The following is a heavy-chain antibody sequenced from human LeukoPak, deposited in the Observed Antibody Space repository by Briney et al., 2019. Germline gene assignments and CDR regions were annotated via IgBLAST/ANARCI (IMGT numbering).Heavy chain of an antibody. D-gene: IGHD3-3*01. CDR1: GFTFSSYG. V-gene: IGHV3-33*01. Sequence: GGSLRLSCAASGFTFSSYGMHWVRQAPGKGLEWVAVIWYDGSNKYYADSVKGRFTISRDNSKNTLYLQMNSLRAEDTAVYFCARRNVLSGYYHFDYWGHGTLVTVSS. J-gene: IGHJ4*01. CDR2: IWYDGSNK. CDR3: ARRNVLSGYYHFDY.